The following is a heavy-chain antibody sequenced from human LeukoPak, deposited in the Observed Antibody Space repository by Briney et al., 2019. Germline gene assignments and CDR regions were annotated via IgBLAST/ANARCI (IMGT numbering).Heavy chain of an antibody. CDR2: IYTGGNT. CDR3: ARGSTSCTCPTY. CDR1: GFTVSSNY. J-gene: IGHJ4*02. D-gene: IGHD2-2*01. V-gene: IGHV3-53*01. Sequence: PGGSLRPSCAASGFTVSSNYMSWVRQAPGKGLEWVSVIYTGGNTYYADSVKGRFTISRDNSKNTLYLQMNSPRVEDTAVYYCARGSTSCTCPTYWGQGTLVTVSS.